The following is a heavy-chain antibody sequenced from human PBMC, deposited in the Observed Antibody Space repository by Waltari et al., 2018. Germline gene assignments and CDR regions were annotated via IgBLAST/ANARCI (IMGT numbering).Heavy chain of an antibody. CDR1: GFIFSDYP. V-gene: IGHV3-30*14. CDR3: ATNEIPWH. D-gene: IGHD2-2*02. CDR2: LSSDVTTR. Sequence: QVQLVESGGGVVQPGGSLTLSCVASGFIFSDYPMQWVRHVPGKGLQWLAILSSDVTTRRFSDSLKGRFSISRDNSKNMLYLQMNSLRVDDTAYYFCATNEIPWHWGQGTLVTVSS. J-gene: IGHJ4*02.